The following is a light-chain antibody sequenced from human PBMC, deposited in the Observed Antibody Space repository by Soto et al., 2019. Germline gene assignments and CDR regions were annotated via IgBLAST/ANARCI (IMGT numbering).Light chain of an antibody. Sequence: EIVMTQSPATLSVSPWERATLSCTASQRVSRNLAWYQQKPGQAPRLLIYDASSRATGIPDRFSGGGSGTDFALTISRLEPEDFAVYYCQQFSSYPLTFGGGTKVDIK. V-gene: IGKV3-20*01. CDR2: DAS. J-gene: IGKJ4*01. CDR3: QQFSSYPLT. CDR1: QRVSRN.